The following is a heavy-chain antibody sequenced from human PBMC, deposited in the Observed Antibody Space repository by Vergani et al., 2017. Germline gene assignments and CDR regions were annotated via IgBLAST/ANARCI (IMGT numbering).Heavy chain of an antibody. CDR1: GGSVSSGSYY. D-gene: IGHD2-2*01. Sequence: QVQLQESGPGLVKPSETLSLTCTVSGGSVSSGSYYWSWIRQPPGKGLEWIGYIYYSGSTNYNPSLKSRVTISVDTSKNQFSLKLSSVTAADTAVYYCARGRWLEIVVPAAFDAFDIWGQGTMVTVSS. CDR2: IYYSGST. V-gene: IGHV4-61*01. J-gene: IGHJ3*02. CDR3: ARGRWLEIVVPAAFDAFDI.